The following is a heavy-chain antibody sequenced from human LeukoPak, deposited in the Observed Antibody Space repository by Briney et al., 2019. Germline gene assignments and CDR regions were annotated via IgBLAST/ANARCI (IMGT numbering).Heavy chain of an antibody. Sequence: PGGTLRLSCAASGFKFSSYAMSWVRQAPGKGLEWVSDISGSGGSTYYADSVKGRFTISRDNSKNTLYLQMNSLRAEDTAVYYCAKVVGPFGGVIALDYWGQGTLVTVSS. J-gene: IGHJ4*02. CDR3: AKVVGPFGGVIALDY. CDR2: ISGSGGST. V-gene: IGHV3-23*01. D-gene: IGHD3-16*02. CDR1: GFKFSSYA.